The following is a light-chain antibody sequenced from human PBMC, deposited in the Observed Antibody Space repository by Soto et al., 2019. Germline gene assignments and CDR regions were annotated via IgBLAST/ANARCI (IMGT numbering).Light chain of an antibody. CDR2: DAS. CDR1: EGIRSS. J-gene: IGKJ3*01. V-gene: IGKV1D-13*01. CDR3: QQFNNFPPT. Sequence: AIQLTQSPSSLSASVGDTVTITCRASEGIRSSLAWYQQRPGTGPTLLIYDASTLDAGAPSRFSGSGSGTDFTLTIWSLQSEDFATYYCQQFNNFPPTFGPGTKVDFK.